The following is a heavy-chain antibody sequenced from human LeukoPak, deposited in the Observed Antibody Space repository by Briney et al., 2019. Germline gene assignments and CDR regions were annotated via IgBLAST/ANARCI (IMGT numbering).Heavy chain of an antibody. Sequence: GGSLRLSCAASAFTFSSYAMSWVRQAPGKGLEWVSGISDSGGSTYYADSVKGRFTISRDNSKNTLYLQMNSLRAEDTAVYYCAKSGGYSGYDLGYWGQGTLVTVAS. V-gene: IGHV3-23*01. CDR1: AFTFSSYA. D-gene: IGHD5-12*01. CDR2: ISDSGGST. J-gene: IGHJ4*02. CDR3: AKSGGYSGYDLGY.